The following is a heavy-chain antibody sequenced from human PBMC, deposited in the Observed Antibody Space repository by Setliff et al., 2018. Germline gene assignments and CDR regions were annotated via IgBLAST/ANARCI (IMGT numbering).Heavy chain of an antibody. J-gene: IGHJ6*03. CDR1: GLTFSNAH. Sequence: GGSLRLSCAVSGLTFSNAHFHWVRQATGRGLEWVSAIGSPYETYYADSVKGRFTISRDNARNALHLQMVSLRGEDTGVYFCAALDWGENFYNVDVWGKGTTVTVSS. CDR2: IGSPYET. CDR3: AALDWGENFYNVDV. V-gene: IGHV3-13*01. D-gene: IGHD7-27*01.